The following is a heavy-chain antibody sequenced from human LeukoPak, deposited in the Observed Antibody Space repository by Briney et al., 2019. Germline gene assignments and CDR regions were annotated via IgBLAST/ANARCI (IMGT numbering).Heavy chain of an antibody. V-gene: IGHV1-18*01. CDR3: ARTAVYYDSSGYYYYFDY. CDR1: GYTFTSYG. D-gene: IGHD3-22*01. CDR2: ISAYNGNT. J-gene: IGHJ4*02. Sequence: ASVKVSCKASGYTFTSYGISWVRQAPGQGLEWMGWISAYNGNTSYAQKLQGRVTMTTDTSTSTAYMELRSLRSDDTAVYYCARTAVYYDSSGYYYYFDYWGQGTLVTVSS.